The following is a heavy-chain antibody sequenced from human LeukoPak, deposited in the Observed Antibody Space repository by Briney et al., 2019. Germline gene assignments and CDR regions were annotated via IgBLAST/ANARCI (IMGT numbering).Heavy chain of an antibody. CDR1: GYTFTSYG. J-gene: IGHJ6*03. Sequence: ASVKVSCKASGYTFTSYGISWVRQAPGQGLEWMGWISAYNGNTNYAQKLQGRVTMTTDTSTSTAYMELKSLRSDDTAVYYCARHGVDTAMVPYYYYYYMDVWGKGTTVTISS. D-gene: IGHD5-18*01. CDR2: ISAYNGNT. V-gene: IGHV1-18*01. CDR3: ARHGVDTAMVPYYYYYYMDV.